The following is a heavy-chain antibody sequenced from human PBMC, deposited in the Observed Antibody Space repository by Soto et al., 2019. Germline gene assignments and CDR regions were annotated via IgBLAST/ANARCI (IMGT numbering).Heavy chain of an antibody. CDR1: GFTFSTYA. V-gene: IGHV3-30-3*01. CDR3: ARDLPQYCSAGSCYPDS. CDR2: ISYHGSNK. Sequence: QVQLVESGGGVVQPGRSLRLSCAASGFTFSTYAMHWVRQAPGKGLAWVAIISYHGSNKYYADSVKGQFTISRDDPNNTLYLQMNSLRPEDTAVYYCARDLPQYCSAGSCYPDSWGQGTLVTVSS. J-gene: IGHJ4*02. D-gene: IGHD2-15*01.